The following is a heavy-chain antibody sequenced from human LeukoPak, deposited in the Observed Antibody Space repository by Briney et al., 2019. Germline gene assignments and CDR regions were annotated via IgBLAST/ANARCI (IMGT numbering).Heavy chain of an antibody. D-gene: IGHD6-13*01. CDR2: MSPSGTI. V-gene: IGHV3-11*01. J-gene: IGHJ4*02. CDR1: GFTFSDYF. Sequence: GGSLRLSCAASGFTFSDYFMSWIPQAPGQGVEYLSDMSPSGTIYYPDSVNGRATISRDNAKNSLYLQMNSLRAEDTAIYYCAKDSRTRYDSTWLYYLDSWGQGTLVTVSS. CDR3: AKDSRTRYDSTWLYYLDS.